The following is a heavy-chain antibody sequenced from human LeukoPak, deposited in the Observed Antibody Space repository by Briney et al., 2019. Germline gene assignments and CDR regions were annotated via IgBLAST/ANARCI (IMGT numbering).Heavy chain of an antibody. CDR3: AKARLSTGWAYNDY. V-gene: IGHV3-23*01. CDR2: VVGAGTTT. J-gene: IGHJ4*02. D-gene: IGHD6-19*01. CDR1: GFTFVNYA. Sequence: PGGSLRLSCAASGFTFVNYAMSWVRQAPGKGLEWVSAVVGAGTTTFYADSAKGRLTISRDNSKNTVYLQINSLRAGDTAVYYCAKARLSTGWAYNDYWGQGTLVTVSS.